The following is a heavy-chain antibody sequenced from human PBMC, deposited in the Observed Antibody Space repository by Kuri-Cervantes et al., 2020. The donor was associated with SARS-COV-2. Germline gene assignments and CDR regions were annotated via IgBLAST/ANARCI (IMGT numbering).Heavy chain of an antibody. CDR2: ISGSGGST. CDR3: AKDRVGVQDF. D-gene: IGHD2-21*01. Sequence: GESLKISCAASGFTFSSYAMSWVRQAPGKGLEWVSAISGSGGSTYYADSVKGRFTISRDNSKNTLYLQMNSLRAEDTAVYYCAKDRVGVQDFWGQGTLVTVSS. V-gene: IGHV3-23*01. J-gene: IGHJ4*02. CDR1: GFTFSSYA.